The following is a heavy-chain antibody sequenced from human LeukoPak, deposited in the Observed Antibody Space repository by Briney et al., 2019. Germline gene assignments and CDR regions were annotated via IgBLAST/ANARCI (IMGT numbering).Heavy chain of an antibody. CDR1: GFTFSTQA. Sequence: PGGSLRLSCIVSGFTFSTQAMSWVRQAPGKGLEWVSTISTSGGSTYYGESVKGRFTISRDNAKNTLYLQMNSLRADDTAVYYCATDLTGPEDYWGQGTLVTVSS. J-gene: IGHJ4*02. CDR3: ATDLTGPEDY. V-gene: IGHV3-23*01. CDR2: ISTSGGST.